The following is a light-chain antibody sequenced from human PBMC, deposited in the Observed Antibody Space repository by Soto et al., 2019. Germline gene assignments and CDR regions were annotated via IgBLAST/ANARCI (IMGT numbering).Light chain of an antibody. J-gene: IGLJ1*01. Sequence: QSALTQPRSVSGSPGQSVTISCSGTSSDVGGYDYVSWYQQHPGKAPKLVIYDVTKRPSGVPDRFSGSKSGNTASLTISGLQAGDEADYYCCSYAGTYTNYVFGTGTKVTVL. CDR3: CSYAGTYTNYV. CDR1: SSDVGGYDY. CDR2: DVT. V-gene: IGLV2-11*01.